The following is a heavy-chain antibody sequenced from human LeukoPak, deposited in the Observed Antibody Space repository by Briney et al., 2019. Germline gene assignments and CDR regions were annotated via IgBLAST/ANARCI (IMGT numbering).Heavy chain of an antibody. J-gene: IGHJ3*02. CDR1: GGSMSSINYY. V-gene: IGHV4-61*01. CDR2: IYYSGST. D-gene: IGHD2-21*02. Sequence: SETLSLTCTVSGGSMSSINYYWTWIRQPPGKGLEWIGYIYYSGSTNYNPSLKSRVTISVDTAKNQFSLKLSSVTAADTAVYYCAGGVVTAIRNRGAFDIWGQGTMVTVSS. CDR3: AGGVVTAIRNRGAFDI.